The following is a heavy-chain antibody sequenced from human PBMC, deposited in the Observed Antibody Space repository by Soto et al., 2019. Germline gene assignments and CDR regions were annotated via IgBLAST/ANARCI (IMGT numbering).Heavy chain of an antibody. Sequence: EVQLLESGGGLVQPGGSLRLSCAASGITFSSYAMSWVRQAPGKGLEWVSGISGSGGSRNYADSVKGRFTISRDNSKNALYLQMNSLRVEDTAVYYCAKDKGDDWGQGTLVTVSS. CDR1: GITFSSYA. CDR2: ISGSGGSR. CDR3: AKDKGDD. V-gene: IGHV3-23*01. J-gene: IGHJ4*02.